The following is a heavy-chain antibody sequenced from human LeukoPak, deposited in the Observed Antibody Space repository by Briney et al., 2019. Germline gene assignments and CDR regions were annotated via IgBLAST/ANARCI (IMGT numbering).Heavy chain of an antibody. Sequence: PSETLSLTCIVSGGSVSSGSYYWNWIRQPPGKGLEWIGYIYYSGSTNHNPSLKSRVTISADTSKNQFSLKLSSVTAADTAVYYCARGDRRGGYDKTFDYWGQGTLVTVSS. CDR1: GGSVSSGSYY. D-gene: IGHD5-12*01. J-gene: IGHJ4*02. CDR2: IYYSGST. CDR3: ARGDRRGGYDKTFDY. V-gene: IGHV4-61*01.